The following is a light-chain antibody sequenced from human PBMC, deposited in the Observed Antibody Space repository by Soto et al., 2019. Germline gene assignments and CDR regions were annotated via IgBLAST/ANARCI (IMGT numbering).Light chain of an antibody. CDR1: SSNIGSNY. CDR2: SNN. V-gene: IGLV1-47*02. CDR3: AAWDDSLSGRGVV. Sequence: QSVLTQPPSASGTPGQRVTISFSGSSSNIGSNYVYWYQQLPGTAPKLLIYSNNQRPSGVPDRCSGSKSGTSASLAISGLRSEDEADYYCAAWDDSLSGRGVVFGGGTKLTVL. J-gene: IGLJ2*01.